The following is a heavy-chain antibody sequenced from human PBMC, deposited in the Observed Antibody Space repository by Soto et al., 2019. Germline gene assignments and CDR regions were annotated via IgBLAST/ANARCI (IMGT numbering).Heavy chain of an antibody. CDR1: GGSVSRDTYY. CDR2: IYYSGST. J-gene: IGHJ5*02. V-gene: IGHV4-61*01. CDR3: ARASPRYCSSTSCYTEVVGASSWFDP. Sequence: SETLSLTCTVSGGSVSRDTYYWSWIRQPPGKGLEWIAFIYYSGSTNYNPSLKSRITTSIDTSKNQFSLKMSSVTAADTAAYYCARASPRYCSSTSCYTEVVGASSWFDPWGQGTLVTVSS. D-gene: IGHD2-2*02.